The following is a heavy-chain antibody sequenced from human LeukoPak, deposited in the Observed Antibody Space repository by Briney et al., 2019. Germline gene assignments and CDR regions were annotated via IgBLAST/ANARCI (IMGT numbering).Heavy chain of an antibody. V-gene: IGHV3-23*01. CDR3: AKDRSSSWPDYYFDY. CDR2: ISGSGGST. Sequence: RTGGSLRLSVVASGFTFSSYAMSWVRQPPGKGLEWVSAISGSGGSTYYADSVKGRFTISRDNSKNTLYLQMNSLRAEDTAVYYCAKDRSSSWPDYYFDYWGQGTLVTVSS. J-gene: IGHJ4*02. CDR1: GFTFSSYA. D-gene: IGHD6-13*01.